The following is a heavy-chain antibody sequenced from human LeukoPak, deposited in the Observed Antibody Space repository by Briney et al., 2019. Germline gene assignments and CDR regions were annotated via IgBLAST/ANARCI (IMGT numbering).Heavy chain of an antibody. CDR3: ATPALPQGQWLIFDY. J-gene: IGHJ4*02. V-gene: IGHV1-24*01. CDR1: GYTPTELS. D-gene: IGHD6-19*01. CDR2: FDPEDGET. Sequence: ASVKVSCKVSGYTPTELSMHWVRQAPGKGLEWMGGFDPEDGETIYAQKFQGRVTMTEDTSTDTAYMELSSLRSEDTAVYYCATPALPQGQWLIFDYWGQGTLVTVSS.